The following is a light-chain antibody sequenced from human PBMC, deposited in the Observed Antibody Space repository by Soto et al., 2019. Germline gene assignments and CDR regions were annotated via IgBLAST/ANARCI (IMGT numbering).Light chain of an antibody. CDR1: SSDVGGYNY. Sequence: QSALTQPPSASGSPGQSVTISCTGTSSDVGGYNYVSWYQQHPGRAPKLMIYEVSKRPSGVPDRFYGSKSGNTASLTGSGLQTEDEADYYCSSYAGSNNQVFGPGTKVTVL. J-gene: IGLJ1*01. CDR2: EVS. CDR3: SSYAGSNNQV. V-gene: IGLV2-8*01.